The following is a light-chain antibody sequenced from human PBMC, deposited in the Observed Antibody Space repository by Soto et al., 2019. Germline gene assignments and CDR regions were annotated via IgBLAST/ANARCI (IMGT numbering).Light chain of an antibody. Sequence: EIVLTHSPGTLSLSPGEIATLSCRASQSVSSSYLAWYQQKPGQAPRLLIYGASSRATGIPDRFSGSGSGTDFTLTISRLEPEDFAVYYCQQYGRSPLTFGQGTR. CDR3: QQYGRSPLT. CDR2: GAS. V-gene: IGKV3-20*01. CDR1: QSVSSSY. J-gene: IGKJ5*01.